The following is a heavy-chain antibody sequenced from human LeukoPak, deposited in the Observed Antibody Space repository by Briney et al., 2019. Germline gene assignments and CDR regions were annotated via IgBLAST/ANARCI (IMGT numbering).Heavy chain of an antibody. Sequence: SQTLSLTCTVSGGSISSGGYYWSWIRQHPGKGLEWIGYIYYSGSTYYNPSLKSRVTTSVDTSKNQFSLKLSSVTAADTAVYYCATNAYCGGDCLGWGQGALVTVSS. D-gene: IGHD2-21*02. CDR2: IYYSGST. J-gene: IGHJ4*02. CDR3: ATNAYCGGDCLG. CDR1: GGSISSGGYY. V-gene: IGHV4-31*03.